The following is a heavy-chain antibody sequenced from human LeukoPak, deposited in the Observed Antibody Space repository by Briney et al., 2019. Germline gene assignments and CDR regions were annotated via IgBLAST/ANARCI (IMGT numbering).Heavy chain of an antibody. D-gene: IGHD2-15*01. V-gene: IGHV3-30-3*01. CDR2: ISYDGSNK. CDR1: GFTFSSYA. Sequence: RTGGSLRLSCAASGFTFSSYAMHWVRQAPGKGLEWVAVISYDGSNKYYADSVKGRFTISRDNSKNTLYLQMNSLRAEDTAVYYCARGLGTNYGGYCTGGSCPYYWGQGTLVTVSS. CDR3: ARGLGTNYGGYCTGGSCPYY. J-gene: IGHJ4*02.